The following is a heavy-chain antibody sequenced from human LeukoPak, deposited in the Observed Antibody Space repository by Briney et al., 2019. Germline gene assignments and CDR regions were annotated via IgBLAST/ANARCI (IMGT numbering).Heavy chain of an antibody. V-gene: IGHV4-59*01. Sequence: SETLSLTCTVSGGSISSYYWSWIRQPPGKGLELIGYMFYSGSTNYNPSLKSRVTISVDTSKNQFSLRLTSVTAADTAVYYCAAYDSSGYAFHYWGQGTLVTVSS. CDR1: GGSISSYY. J-gene: IGHJ4*02. D-gene: IGHD3-22*01. CDR2: MFYSGST. CDR3: AAYDSSGYAFHY.